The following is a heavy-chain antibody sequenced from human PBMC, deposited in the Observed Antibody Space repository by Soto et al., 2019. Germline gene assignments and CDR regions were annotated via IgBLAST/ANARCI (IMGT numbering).Heavy chain of an antibody. J-gene: IGHJ4*02. V-gene: IGHV4-39*01. CDR2: LYYSGGT. D-gene: IGHD2-15*01. CDR3: AVGQYLAWSPY. CDR1: GGSISPSNY. Sequence: QLQLQESGPGLVKPSETLSLTCTVSGGSISPSNYCWIRQPPGKGLEWIGCLYYSGGTYYNPSLKGRVTISVDASKNQFSLKLSSVTAADTAVYYCAVGQYLAWSPYWGQGTLVTVSS.